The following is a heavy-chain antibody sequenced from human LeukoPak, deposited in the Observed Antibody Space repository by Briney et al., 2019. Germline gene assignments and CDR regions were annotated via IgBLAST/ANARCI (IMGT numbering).Heavy chain of an antibody. Sequence: GGSLRLSCAASGFTLSSYAVSWVRQAPGKGLEWVSGISGSGGNTYYADSVKGRFTISRDISKNTLYLQMNSLSAEDTALYYCAKDLGSWYFDYWGQGTLVTVSS. CDR1: GFTLSSYA. CDR2: ISGSGGNT. J-gene: IGHJ4*02. D-gene: IGHD3-10*01. V-gene: IGHV3-23*01. CDR3: AKDLGSWYFDY.